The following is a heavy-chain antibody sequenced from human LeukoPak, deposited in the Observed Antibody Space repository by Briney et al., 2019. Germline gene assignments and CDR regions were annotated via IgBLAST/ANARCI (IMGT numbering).Heavy chain of an antibody. CDR3: ARVGYDFWSSYYYYMDV. Sequence: PGGSLRLSCAASGFTLSSYAMHWVRQAPGKGLEYVSAISSNGGSTYYANSVKGRFTISRDNSKNTLYLQMGSLRAEDMAVYYCARVGYDFWSSYYYYMDVWGKGTTVTVSS. CDR2: ISSNGGST. J-gene: IGHJ6*03. D-gene: IGHD3-3*01. V-gene: IGHV3-64*01. CDR1: GFTLSSYA.